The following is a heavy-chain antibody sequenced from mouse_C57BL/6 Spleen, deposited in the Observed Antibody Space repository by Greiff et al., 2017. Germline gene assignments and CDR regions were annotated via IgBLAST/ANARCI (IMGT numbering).Heavy chain of an antibody. D-gene: IGHD1-1*01. CDR1: GYTFTSYW. CDR3: AKVDFDY. Sequence: QVQLQQPGAELVKPGASVKLSCKASGYTFTSYWMHWVKQRPGRGLEWMGRIDPNSGGPKYNETFKSKATRTVDKPSSTAYMQLSSLTSEDSAVYYCAKVDFDYWGQGTTLSVSS. CDR2: IDPNSGGP. V-gene: IGHV1-72*01. J-gene: IGHJ2*01.